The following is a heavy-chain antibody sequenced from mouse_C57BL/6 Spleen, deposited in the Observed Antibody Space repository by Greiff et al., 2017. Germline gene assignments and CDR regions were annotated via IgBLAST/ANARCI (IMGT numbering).Heavy chain of an antibody. CDR3: ARHYYGSSYGVYYAMDY. D-gene: IGHD1-1*01. J-gene: IGHJ4*01. V-gene: IGHV1-72*01. Sequence: QVQLQQPGAELVKPGASVKLSCKASGYTFTSYWMHWVKQRPGRGLEWIGRIDPNSGGTKYNEKFKSKATLTVDKPSSTAYMQLSSLTSEDSAVYYCARHYYGSSYGVYYAMDYWGQGTSVTVSS. CDR1: GYTFTSYW. CDR2: IDPNSGGT.